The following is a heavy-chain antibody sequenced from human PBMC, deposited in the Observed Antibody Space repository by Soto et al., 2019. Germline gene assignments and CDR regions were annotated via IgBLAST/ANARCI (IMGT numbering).Heavy chain of an antibody. V-gene: IGHV3-23*01. CDR2: ISGSGGST. J-gene: IGHJ5*02. Sequence: XGSLRLSCSAAGFTFSSYAMSWVRQAPGKGLEWVSAISGSGGSTYYADSVKGRFTTSRDNSKNTLYLQMNSLRAEDTAVYYCAKDWFCGGDCYSGSSWGQGTPVTVSS. CDR3: AKDWFCGGDCYSGSS. CDR1: GFTFSSYA. D-gene: IGHD2-21*02.